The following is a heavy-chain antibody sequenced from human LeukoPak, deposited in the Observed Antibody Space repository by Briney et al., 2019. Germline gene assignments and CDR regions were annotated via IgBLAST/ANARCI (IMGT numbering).Heavy chain of an antibody. D-gene: IGHD3-9*01. Sequence: SETLSLTCTVSGGSISRYYWSWIRQPPGKGLEWIGYIYYSGSTNYNPSLKRRVTISAEKSKHQFSLTLSSVTAAVNAVYYCARGLVIGNTFDYWGQGTLVTVSS. V-gene: IGHV4-59*01. CDR1: GGSISRYY. CDR2: IYYSGST. J-gene: IGHJ4*02. CDR3: ARGLVIGNTFDY.